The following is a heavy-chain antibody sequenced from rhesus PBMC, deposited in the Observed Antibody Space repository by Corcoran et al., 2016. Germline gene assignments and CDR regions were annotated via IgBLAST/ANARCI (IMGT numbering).Heavy chain of an antibody. CDR1: GGSISGYY. Sequence: QVQLQESGPGLVNPPETLSLTCVVSGGSISGYYWNWNRQPSGQGLVWIGYIGGSSGRTSSNPSQRSLVTMSTDTSKNHFSLKRSAVTAADTAVYYCARSGEGYSNEVTVWGRGVLVTVSS. V-gene: IGHV4-165*02. D-gene: IGHD4-23*01. CDR3: ARSGEGYSNEVTV. J-gene: IGHJ5-2*02. CDR2: IGGSSGRT.